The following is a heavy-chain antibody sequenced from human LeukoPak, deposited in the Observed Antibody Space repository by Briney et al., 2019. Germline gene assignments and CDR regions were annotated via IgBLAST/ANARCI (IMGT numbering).Heavy chain of an antibody. CDR3: ARDVNGAFTRSWFDP. CDR1: GDSVSSNNAA. V-gene: IGHV6-1*01. J-gene: IGHJ5*02. Sequence: SQTLSLTCAISGDSVSSNNAAWVWIRQSPSRGLEWLGKTYYRSKWYHDYAVSVKSRISFNPDTSKNQFFLQLNSVTPEDTAVYYCARDVNGAFTRSWFDPWGQGTRVTVS. D-gene: IGHD4-17*01. CDR2: TYYRSKWYH.